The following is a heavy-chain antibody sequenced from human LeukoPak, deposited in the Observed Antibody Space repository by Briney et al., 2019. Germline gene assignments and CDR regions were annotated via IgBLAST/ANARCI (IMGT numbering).Heavy chain of an antibody. CDR1: GFTFSSYA. Sequence: GGSLRLSCAASGFTFSSYAMSWVRQAPGKGLEWVSAITGSGGSTYYADSVKGRFTISRDNSKNTLYEQMNSLRAEDTAVYYCATERNWVFDYWGQGTLVTVSS. V-gene: IGHV3-23*01. D-gene: IGHD7-27*01. CDR3: ATERNWVFDY. CDR2: ITGSGGST. J-gene: IGHJ4*02.